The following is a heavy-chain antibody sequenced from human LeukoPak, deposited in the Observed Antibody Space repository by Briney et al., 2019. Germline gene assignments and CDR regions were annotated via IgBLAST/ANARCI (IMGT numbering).Heavy chain of an antibody. J-gene: IGHJ4*02. CDR3: ARDRGIMTTFGGVIAKGAHY. V-gene: IGHV4-38-2*02. CDR1: GYSISSGYY. CDR2: IYHSGST. D-gene: IGHD3-16*02. Sequence: PSETLSLTCSVSGYSISSGYYWGWIRQPPGKELEWIGNIYHSGSTYYNPSLKSRVTISVDTSKNQFSLKLTSVTAADTAVYYCARDRGIMTTFGGVIAKGAHYWGQGTLVTVSS.